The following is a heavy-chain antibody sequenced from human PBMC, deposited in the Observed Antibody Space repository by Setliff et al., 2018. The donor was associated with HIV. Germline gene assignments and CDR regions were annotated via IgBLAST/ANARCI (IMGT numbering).Heavy chain of an antibody. CDR1: GYNFNSFG. J-gene: IGHJ3*02. CDR2: ISTYNGGT. CDR3: ARGFSRWYGAFDM. V-gene: IGHV1-18*01. Sequence: GASVKVSCKASGYNFNSFGINWVRQAPGQGLEWMGWISTYNGGTDYVQKLQDRVTMTTDTYTSTAYMDLRSLISDDTAVYYCARGFSRWYGAFDMWGQGTVVTVSS. D-gene: IGHD6-13*01.